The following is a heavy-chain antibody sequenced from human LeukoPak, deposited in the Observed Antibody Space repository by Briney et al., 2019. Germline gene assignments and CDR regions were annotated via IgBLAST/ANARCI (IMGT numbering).Heavy chain of an antibody. CDR3: ARRHKHYYQSDY. CDR2: VNPSGGST. Sequence: GASVKVSCKASGYTFTSYYLHWVRQTPGQGLEWMGMVNPSGGSTSYAQKFQGRVTMTRDTSTTTVYMELSSLRSDDTAVFYCARRHKHYYQSDYWGQGTLVTVSS. J-gene: IGHJ4*02. V-gene: IGHV1-46*01. CDR1: GYTFTSYY. D-gene: IGHD1-26*01.